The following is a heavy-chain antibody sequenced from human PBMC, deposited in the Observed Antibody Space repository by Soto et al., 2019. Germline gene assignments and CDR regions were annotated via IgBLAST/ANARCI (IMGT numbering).Heavy chain of an antibody. CDR2: IYWDDDK. V-gene: IGHV2-5*02. D-gene: IGHD3-10*01. CDR3: AHRPAGGYYGSGSSFDY. Sequence: QITLKESGPTLVKPTQTLTLTCTFSGFSLSTSGVGVGWIRQPPGKALEWLALIYWDDDKRYSPSLKSRLTITKDTYKNQVVLTMTNMDPVDTATYYCAHRPAGGYYGSGSSFDYWGQGTLVTVSS. J-gene: IGHJ4*02. CDR1: GFSLSTSGVG.